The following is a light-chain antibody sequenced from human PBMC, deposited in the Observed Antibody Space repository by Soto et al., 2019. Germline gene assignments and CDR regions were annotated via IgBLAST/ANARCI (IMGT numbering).Light chain of an antibody. J-gene: IGLJ1*01. CDR2: ANT. V-gene: IGLV1-40*01. CDR3: QSYIHSLSVVV. CDR1: SSNIGAGYD. Sequence: QSALTQPPSVSGAPGQRVTISCTGSSSNIGAGYDVHWYQHLAGTAPKLLIYANTNRPSGVPDRFSGSTSGTSASLAITGLLADDLSNYFRQSYIHSLSVVVFLSGARVTV.